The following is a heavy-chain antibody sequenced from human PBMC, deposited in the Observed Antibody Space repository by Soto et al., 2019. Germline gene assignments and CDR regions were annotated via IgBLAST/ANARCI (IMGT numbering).Heavy chain of an antibody. CDR1: GYSISSGYH. Sequence: SETLSLTCAVSGYSISSGYHWGWIRQSPGKGLECMGNVYYSGSTYYNPSLKSRVTISLDTSKNQFSLKLNSVTAADTAVYYCARGSYGMDLWGQGTTVT. CDR3: ARGSYGMDL. V-gene: IGHV4-38-2*01. J-gene: IGHJ6*02. D-gene: IGHD3-10*01. CDR2: VYYSGST.